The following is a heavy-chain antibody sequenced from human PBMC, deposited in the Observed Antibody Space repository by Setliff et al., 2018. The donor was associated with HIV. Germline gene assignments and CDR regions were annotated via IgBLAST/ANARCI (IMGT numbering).Heavy chain of an antibody. CDR1: GYTFTSYA. CDR3: ARVNWYYDFWSGSTRYYYSMDV. V-gene: IGHV1-3*01. CDR2: INAGNGNT. Sequence: GASVKVSCKASGYTFTSYAMHWVRQAPGQRLEWMGWINAGNGNTKYSQKFQGRVTITRDTSASTAYMEPSSLRSEDTAVYYCARVNWYYDFWSGSTRYYYSMDVWGKGTTVTVSS. D-gene: IGHD3-3*01. J-gene: IGHJ6*03.